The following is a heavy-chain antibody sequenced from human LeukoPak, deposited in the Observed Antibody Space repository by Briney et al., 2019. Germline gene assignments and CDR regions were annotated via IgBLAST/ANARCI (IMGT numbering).Heavy chain of an antibody. CDR1: GGSISSGGYY. V-gene: IGHV4-31*03. CDR3: ARDIGYSGYDSGDDAFDI. J-gene: IGHJ3*02. D-gene: IGHD5-12*01. CDR2: IYYSGST. Sequence: PSETLSLTCTVSGGSISSGGYYWSWIRQHPGKGLEWIGYIYYSGSTYYNPSLKSRVTISVDTSKNQFSLKLSSVTAADTAVYYCARDIGYSGYDSGDDAFDIWGQGTMVTVSS.